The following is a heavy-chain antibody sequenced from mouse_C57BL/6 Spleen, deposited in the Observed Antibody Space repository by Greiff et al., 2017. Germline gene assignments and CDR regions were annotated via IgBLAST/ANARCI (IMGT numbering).Heavy chain of an antibody. CDR3: ARDAMDY. J-gene: IGHJ4*01. CDR2: INYDGSST. Sequence: EVKLVESEGGLVQPGSSMKLSCTASGFTFSDYYMAWVRQVPEKGLEWVANINYDGSSTYYLDSLKSRFIISRDNAKNILYLQMSSLKSDDTATYYCARDAMDYWGQGTSVTVSS. CDR1: GFTFSDYY. V-gene: IGHV5-16*01.